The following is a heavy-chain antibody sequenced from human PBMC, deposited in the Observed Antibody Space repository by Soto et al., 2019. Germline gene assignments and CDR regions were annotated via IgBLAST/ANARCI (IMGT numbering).Heavy chain of an antibody. CDR1: GFTFSSYS. V-gene: IGHV3-21*01. J-gene: IGHJ6*02. D-gene: IGHD2-15*01. CDR2: ISSSSSYI. Sequence: GGSLRLSCAASGFTFSSYSMNWVRQAPGEGLEWVSSISSSSSYIYYADSEKGRFTISRDNAKNSLYLQMNSLRAEDTAVYYCARDDSYYCSGGSCYSDVWGQGTTVTVSS. CDR3: ARDDSYYCSGGSCYSDV.